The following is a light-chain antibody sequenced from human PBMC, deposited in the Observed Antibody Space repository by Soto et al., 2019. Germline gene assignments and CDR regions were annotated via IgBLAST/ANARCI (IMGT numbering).Light chain of an antibody. Sequence: EVVLTQSPVTLSLSPGVRATLSCRASQSFRGLLAWYQQKPGQAPRLRIYDVYNRATGIPPRFSGSGSGTDFTLTISSLEPEDSAVYYCQQRHMWPITFGQGTRLEIK. CDR3: QQRHMWPIT. V-gene: IGKV3-11*01. CDR1: QSFRGL. CDR2: DVY. J-gene: IGKJ5*01.